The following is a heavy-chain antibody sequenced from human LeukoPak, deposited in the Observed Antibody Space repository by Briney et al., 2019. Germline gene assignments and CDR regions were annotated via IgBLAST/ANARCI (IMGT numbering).Heavy chain of an antibody. CDR3: ARHEVGGSGSDYFDY. CDR1: GGSITSYY. D-gene: IGHD3-10*01. Sequence: SETLSLTCTVSGGSITSYYWSWIRQPPGKGLEWIGYIYYSGSTNYNPSLKSRVTISVDTSKNQFSLKLSSVTAADTAVYYCARHEVGGSGSDYFDYWGQGTLVTVSS. J-gene: IGHJ4*02. V-gene: IGHV4-59*08. CDR2: IYYSGST.